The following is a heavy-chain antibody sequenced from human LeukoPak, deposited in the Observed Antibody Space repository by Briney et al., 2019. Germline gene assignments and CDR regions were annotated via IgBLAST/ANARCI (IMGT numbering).Heavy chain of an antibody. J-gene: IGHJ4*02. V-gene: IGHV1-2*02. CDR1: GYTFTDYQ. CDR3: ARDGGFDY. Sequence: GASVKVSCKASGYTFTDYQIHWVRQTPGEGLEWMGWINAGSGGTKYAQKFQDRVTMTRDTSISTTYMELSRLTSDDTAPYYCARDGGFDYWGQGTLVTVSS. CDR2: INAGSGGT. D-gene: IGHD3-16*01.